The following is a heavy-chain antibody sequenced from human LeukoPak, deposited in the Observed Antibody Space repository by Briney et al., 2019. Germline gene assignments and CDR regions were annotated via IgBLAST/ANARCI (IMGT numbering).Heavy chain of an antibody. CDR1: GFIFDDYG. CDR3: ARGGKDHYYYYMDV. V-gene: IGHV4-4*07. CDR2: IYTSGST. D-gene: IGHD3-16*01. Sequence: GSLRLSCAASGFIFDDYGMSWIRQPAGKGLEWIGRIYTSGSTNYNPSLKSRVTISVDTSKNQFSLKLSSVTAADTAVYYCARGGKDHYYYYMDVWGKGTTVTISS. J-gene: IGHJ6*03.